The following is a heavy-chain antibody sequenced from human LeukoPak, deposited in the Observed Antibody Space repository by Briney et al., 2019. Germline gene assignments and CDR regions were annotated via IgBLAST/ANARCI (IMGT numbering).Heavy chain of an antibody. Sequence: GGSLRLSCAASGLXVSSNYMTWVRQAPGKGLEWVSVLYSGGSTYYADSVKGRFTISRDNSKNTLYLQMNSLRAEDTAVYYCARAPRMVHFDYWGQGTLVTVSS. CDR2: LYSGGST. D-gene: IGHD6-13*01. CDR1: GLXVSSNY. CDR3: ARAPRMVHFDY. V-gene: IGHV3-53*01. J-gene: IGHJ4*02.